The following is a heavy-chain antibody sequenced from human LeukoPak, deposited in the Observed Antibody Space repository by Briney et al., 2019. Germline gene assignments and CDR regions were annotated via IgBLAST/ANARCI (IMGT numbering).Heavy chain of an antibody. J-gene: IGHJ4*02. V-gene: IGHV4-61*02. CDR3: ARRQEGHDY. Sequence: SETLSLTCSVSGVSIANTFYYWNWLRQPAGKGLEWIGRIYTTGSTDYNPSLKSRVTISLDTARNQFSLKVSSVTAADMAVYYCARRQEGHDYWGQGTLVTVSS. CDR1: GVSIANTFYY. CDR2: IYTTGST.